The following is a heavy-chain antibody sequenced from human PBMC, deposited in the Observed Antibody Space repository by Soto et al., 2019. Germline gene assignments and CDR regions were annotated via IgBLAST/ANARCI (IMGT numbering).Heavy chain of an antibody. J-gene: IGHJ4*02. V-gene: IGHV3-23*01. D-gene: IGHD5-18*01. Sequence: GSLSPSCAVSRFTFGMFAMSWVRQADREGLEWVSGIRGGGGRNYYGDSVTDPFTLCRDTPENTMCRQINSLIAKDTAVNFCSKDWHTRVYVYGYSYPDYWGQGTLVTVSS. CDR3: SKDWHTRVYVYGYSYPDY. CDR1: RFTFGMFA. CDR2: IRGGGGRN.